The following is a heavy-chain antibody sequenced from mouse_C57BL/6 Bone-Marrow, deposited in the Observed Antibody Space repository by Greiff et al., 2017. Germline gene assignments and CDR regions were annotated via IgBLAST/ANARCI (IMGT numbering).Heavy chain of an antibody. CDR1: GFSLTSYG. D-gene: IGHD1-1*01. CDR3: ARNYYGSSYDWYFDV. V-gene: IGHV2-2*01. CDR2: IWSGGST. Sequence: VQRVESGPGLVQPSQSLSITCTVSGFSLTSYGVHWVRQSPGKGLEWLGVIWSGGSTDDNAAFISRLSISKDNSKSQVFFKMNSLQADDTAIYYCARNYYGSSYDWYFDVWGTGTTVTVSS. J-gene: IGHJ1*03.